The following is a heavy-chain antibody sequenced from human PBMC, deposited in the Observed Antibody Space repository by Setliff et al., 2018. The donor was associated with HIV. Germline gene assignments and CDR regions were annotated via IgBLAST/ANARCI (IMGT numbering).Heavy chain of an antibody. CDR2: IYHRGGT. V-gene: IGHV4-59*04. J-gene: IGHJ5*02. D-gene: IGHD3-3*01. Sequence: SETLSRTCSVSGGSINSYYWSWIRQPPGKGLEWVGYIYHRGGTTYNPSLKSRVTISADTSKSQFSLTLTSVTAADTAIYYCALRVRDELTIFDIVKTRRRWFDPWGQGTPVTVSS. CDR1: GGSINSYY. CDR3: ALRVRDELTIFDIVKTRRRWFDP.